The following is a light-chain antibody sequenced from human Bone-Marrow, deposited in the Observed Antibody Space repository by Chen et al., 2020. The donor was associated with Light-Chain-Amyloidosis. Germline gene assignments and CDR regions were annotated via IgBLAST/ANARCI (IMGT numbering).Light chain of an antibody. CDR2: GSS. Sequence: EIVLTQSPGTLSLSPGEGANLSCRASQTISSNYLTWYQQKFGQAPRLLIYGSSSSATGIPDRFTGSGSGTDFTLTINRLEPEDFAMYYCQQYGTSPRTFGGGTKVEIK. CDR3: QQYGTSPRT. V-gene: IGKV3-20*01. CDR1: QTISSNY. J-gene: IGKJ4*01.